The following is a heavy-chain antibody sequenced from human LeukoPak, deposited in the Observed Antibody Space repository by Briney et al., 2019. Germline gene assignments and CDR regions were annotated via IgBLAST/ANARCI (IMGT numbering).Heavy chain of an antibody. D-gene: IGHD1-26*01. CDR1: GFTFSDYY. Sequence: GGSLRLSCAASGFTFSDYYMSWIRQAPGKGLEWVSYISSSGSTIYYADSVKGRSTISRDNAKNSLYLQMNSLRAEDTAVYYCAIAVRGSYYRRGMDVWGQGTTVTVSS. CDR3: AIAVRGSYYRRGMDV. V-gene: IGHV3-11*01. J-gene: IGHJ6*02. CDR2: ISSSGSTI.